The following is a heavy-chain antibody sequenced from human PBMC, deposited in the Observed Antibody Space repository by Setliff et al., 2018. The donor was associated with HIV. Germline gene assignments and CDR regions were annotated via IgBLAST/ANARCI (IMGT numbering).Heavy chain of an antibody. J-gene: IGHJ6*03. V-gene: IGHV4-59*01. CDR2: IHYSGSS. D-gene: IGHD1-1*01. CDR3: ARFQAWQLGRRGGYYYYMDV. Sequence: SLTCTVSGGSISGYYWSWVRQPPEKRLELIGFIHYSGSSDYNPSLKSRITISVDMSRNQFSLVLSSVTAADTAVYYCARFQAWQLGRRGGYYYYMDVWGKGTTVTVSS. CDR1: GGSISGYY.